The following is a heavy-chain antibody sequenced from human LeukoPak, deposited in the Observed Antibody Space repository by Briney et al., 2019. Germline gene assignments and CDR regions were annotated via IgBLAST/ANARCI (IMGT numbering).Heavy chain of an antibody. V-gene: IGHV3-30*18. Sequence: GGSLRLSCAASGFTFSSYGMHGVRQAPGKGLEGVAVISYDGSNKYYADSVKGRFTIYRDNSKNQLYLQMNSLRAEDTAEYYCAKDPRAYDSSGYYYSWGQGTLVTVSS. CDR2: ISYDGSNK. J-gene: IGHJ4*02. D-gene: IGHD3-22*01. CDR3: AKDPRAYDSSGYYYS. CDR1: GFTFSSYG.